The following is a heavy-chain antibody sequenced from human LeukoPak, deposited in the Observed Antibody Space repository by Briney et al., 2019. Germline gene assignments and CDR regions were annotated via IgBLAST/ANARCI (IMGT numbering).Heavy chain of an antibody. J-gene: IGHJ4*02. CDR2: ITGSGGFT. Sequence: AGGSLRLSCVVSGFSFGSYPMSWVRQAPGKGLEWVSVITGSGGFTQYADSVKGRFTISRDNSKNTVYLQMNSLRVEDTALYYCVRSLDYWGQGTLVTVSS. CDR1: GFSFGSYP. CDR3: VRSLDY. V-gene: IGHV3-23*01.